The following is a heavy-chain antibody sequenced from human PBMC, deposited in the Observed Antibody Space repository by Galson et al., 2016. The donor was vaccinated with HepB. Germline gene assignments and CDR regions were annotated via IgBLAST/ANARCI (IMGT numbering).Heavy chain of an antibody. D-gene: IGHD3-3*01. J-gene: IGHJ4*02. Sequence: SETLSLTCTVSGGSISSRSFYWAWIRQSPEKGLEWIGSFDYSWSTHYNPSLKSRITMSVGTSKNQFSLKLNDVTAADTAVYYCARLRVAWSGYYFDSWGQGTLVTVSS. V-gene: IGHV4-39*01. CDR2: FDYSWST. CDR1: GGSISSRSFY. CDR3: ARLRVAWSGYYFDS.